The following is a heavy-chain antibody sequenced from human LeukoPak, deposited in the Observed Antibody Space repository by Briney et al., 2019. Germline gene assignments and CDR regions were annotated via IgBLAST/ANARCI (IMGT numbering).Heavy chain of an antibody. CDR1: GFTVSSNY. CDR2: ISIPVSI. D-gene: IGHD6-13*01. J-gene: IGHJ3*02. CDR3: ARDKGSSWSDAFDI. Sequence: GGSLRLSCAVSGFTVSSNYMTWVRQAPGKGLEWVSVISIPVSITYADYVQRRFTTPRDQSQNTLYLHMNSLRAAHTAVYYCARDKGSSWSDAFDIWGQGTMVTVSS. V-gene: IGHV3-53*01.